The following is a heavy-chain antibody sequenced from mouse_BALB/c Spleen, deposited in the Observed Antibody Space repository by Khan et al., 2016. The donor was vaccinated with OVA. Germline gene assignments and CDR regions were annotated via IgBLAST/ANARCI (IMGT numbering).Heavy chain of an antibody. CDR3: TRGGGGTRCAY. Sequence: QVQLKQSGTELVRPGVSVKISCKGSGYTFTDFTMHWVRQSHAMSLEWIGVISTYYGHATYNQEFKDKATLTVDKSSSTAYMELARLTSEDSAIYYCTRGGGGTRCAYWGQGTLVTVSA. CDR2: ISTYYGHA. V-gene: IGHV1S137*01. J-gene: IGHJ3*01. D-gene: IGHD1-3*01. CDR1: GYTFTDFT.